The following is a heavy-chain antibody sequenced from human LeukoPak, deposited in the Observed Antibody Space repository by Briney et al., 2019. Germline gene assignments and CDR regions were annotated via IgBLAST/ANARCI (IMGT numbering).Heavy chain of an antibody. CDR1: GFTFSSYA. Sequence: GGSLRLSCAASGFTFSSYAMSWVRQAPGKGLEWVSAISGSGGSTYYADSVKGRFTISRDNSKNTLYLQMNSLRAEDTAVYYCAKDVSLGEVTPLYYFDYWGQGTLVTVSS. CDR2: ISGSGGST. V-gene: IGHV3-23*01. CDR3: AKDVSLGEVTPLYYFDY. J-gene: IGHJ4*02. D-gene: IGHD3-10*01.